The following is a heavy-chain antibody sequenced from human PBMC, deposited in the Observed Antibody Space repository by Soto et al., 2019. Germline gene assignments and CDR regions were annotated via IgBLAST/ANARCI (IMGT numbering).Heavy chain of an antibody. CDR1: GFTFSSCS. V-gene: IGHV3-48*01. J-gene: IGHJ4*02. CDR3: AKDQSYGDNFDY. Sequence: PGGSQRLSCAASGFTFSSCSMNWVRQAPGKGLEWVSYISSSSSTIYYADSVKGRFTISRDNSKNTLYLQMNSLRAEDTAVYYCAKDQSYGDNFDYWGQGTLGTVSS. CDR2: ISSSSSTI. D-gene: IGHD4-17*01.